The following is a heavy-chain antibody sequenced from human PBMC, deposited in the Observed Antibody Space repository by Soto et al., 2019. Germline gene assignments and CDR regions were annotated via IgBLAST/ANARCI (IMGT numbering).Heavy chain of an antibody. Sequence: QVQLQESGPGLVKPSQTLSLTCTVSGGSISSGGYYWSWIRQHPGKGLEWIGYIYYSGSTYYNPSLQSRVTTSLDTPKNQFSRKLRSVTAAAPAVHYCAQGGSGTVDYWGQGTLVTVSS. V-gene: IGHV4-31*03. CDR3: AQGGSGTVDY. CDR1: GGSISSGGYY. J-gene: IGHJ4*02. CDR2: IYYSGST. D-gene: IGHD3-3*01.